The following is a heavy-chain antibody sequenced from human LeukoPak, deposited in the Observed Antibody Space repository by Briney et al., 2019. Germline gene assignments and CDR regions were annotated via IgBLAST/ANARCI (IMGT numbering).Heavy chain of an antibody. D-gene: IGHD6-19*01. V-gene: IGHV4-4*02. CDR3: ARRTAGKPSIDL. Sequence: SETLSLACAVSGDSISSSTWWSWVRQPPGKGLEWIGEIYHSGTTNYNPSLKSRVTTSVDKSKNQFSLKLTSVTAADTAVYYCARRTAGKPSIDLWGRGTQVTVSS. CDR1: GDSISSSTW. CDR2: IYHSGTT. J-gene: IGHJ2*01.